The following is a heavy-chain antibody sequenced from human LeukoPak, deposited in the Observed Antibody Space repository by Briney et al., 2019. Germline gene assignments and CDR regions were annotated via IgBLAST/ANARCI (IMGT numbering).Heavy chain of an antibody. CDR1: GFTFHNSA. J-gene: IGHJ4*02. CDR2: ISSSGEFT. V-gene: IGHV3-23*01. Sequence: PGGSLRLSCAASGFTFHNSAMSWVRQAPGKGLEWVSSISSSGEFTFYADSVKGRFTIFRDNSRYTLYLQMNSLRAEDAAMYYCVKDRPNYYESNGDYYKRDGDFWGQGTLVTVSA. D-gene: IGHD3-22*01. CDR3: VKDRPNYYESNGDYYKRDGDF.